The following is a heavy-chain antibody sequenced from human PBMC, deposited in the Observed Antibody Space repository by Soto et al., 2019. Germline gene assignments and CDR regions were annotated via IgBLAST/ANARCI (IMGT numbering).Heavy chain of an antibody. J-gene: IGHJ4*02. CDR1: GVSISSNY. CDR2: VYNSGST. CDR3: AGYRREAVVEYTLDN. V-gene: IGHV4-59*01. D-gene: IGHD2-2*01. Sequence: PSETLSLTCTVSGVSISSNYWTWIRQPPGKGLEWIGYVYNSGSTNYNPSLKSRVTISEDTSKSQFSLKVNYMTAADTAVYYCAGYRREAVVEYTLDNWGQGILVTVSS.